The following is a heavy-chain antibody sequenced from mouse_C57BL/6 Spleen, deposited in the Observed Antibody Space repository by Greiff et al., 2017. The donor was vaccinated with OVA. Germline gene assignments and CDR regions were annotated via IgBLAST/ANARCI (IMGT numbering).Heavy chain of an antibody. Sequence: EVKLVESEGGLVQPGSSMKLSCTASGFTFSDYYMAWVRQVPEKGLEWVANINYDGSSTYYLDSLKSRFIISRDNAKNILYLQMSSLKSEDTATYYCARDTYGNYGGYYAMDYWGQGTSVTVSS. CDR2: INYDGSST. J-gene: IGHJ4*01. D-gene: IGHD2-1*01. V-gene: IGHV5-16*01. CDR3: ARDTYGNYGGYYAMDY. CDR1: GFTFSDYY.